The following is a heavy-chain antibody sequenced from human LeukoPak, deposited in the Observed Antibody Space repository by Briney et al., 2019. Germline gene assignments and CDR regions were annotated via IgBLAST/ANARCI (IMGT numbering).Heavy chain of an antibody. V-gene: IGHV3-7*03. CDR3: ARDWYNNSDAFDI. CDR1: GFTFSSYW. D-gene: IGHD4-11*01. CDR2: IKQDGSEK. Sequence: PGGSLRLSCAASGFTFSSYWMSWVRQAPGKGLEWVANIKQDGSEKYYVDSVKGRFTISRDNAKNSLYLQMSSLRAEDTAVYYCARDWYNNSDAFDIWGQGTMVTVSS. J-gene: IGHJ3*02.